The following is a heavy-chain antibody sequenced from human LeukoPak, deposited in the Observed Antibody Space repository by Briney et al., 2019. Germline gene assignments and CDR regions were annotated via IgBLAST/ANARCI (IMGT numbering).Heavy chain of an antibody. CDR3: ARGVYIAGAQYGY. CDR2: IYYSGTT. Sequence: SETLSLTCTVSGGSISSYYWSWIRQPPGKGLEWIGYIYYSGTTNYNPSLKSRVTISADTSKNQFSLKLSSVTAADTAVYYCARGVYIAGAQYGYWGQGTLVTVSS. V-gene: IGHV4-59*01. D-gene: IGHD1-26*01. CDR1: GGSISSYY. J-gene: IGHJ4*02.